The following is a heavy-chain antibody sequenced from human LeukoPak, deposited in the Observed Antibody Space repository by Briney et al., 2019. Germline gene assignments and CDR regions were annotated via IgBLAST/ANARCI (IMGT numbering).Heavy chain of an antibody. CDR1: GGTFSGYA. D-gene: IGHD5-24*01. V-gene: IGHV1-69*13. J-gene: IGHJ4*02. Sequence: ASVKVSCKASGGTFSGYAISWVRQAPGQGLEWMGGIIPIFGTANYAQKFQGRVTITADESTSTAYMELSSLRSEDTAVYYCASKRWLHSRDFYYFDYWGQGTLVTVSS. CDR2: IIPIFGTA. CDR3: ASKRWLHSRDFYYFDY.